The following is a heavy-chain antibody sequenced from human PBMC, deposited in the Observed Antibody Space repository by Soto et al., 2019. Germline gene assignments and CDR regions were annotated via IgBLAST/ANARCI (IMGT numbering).Heavy chain of an antibody. CDR2: IYHTGNI. J-gene: IGHJ4*02. Sequence: QVQLQESGPGLVKPSETLSLTCTVSGGSISDYYWTWIRQPPGKGLEWIGYIYHTGNINYSTSLRSRVTISLDTSKNQFSLKLSSVTAEDTAVYYCAGCWGGYLGDWGQGALVTVSS. CDR3: AGCWGGYLGD. CDR1: GGSISDYY. V-gene: IGHV4-59*01. D-gene: IGHD3-16*02.